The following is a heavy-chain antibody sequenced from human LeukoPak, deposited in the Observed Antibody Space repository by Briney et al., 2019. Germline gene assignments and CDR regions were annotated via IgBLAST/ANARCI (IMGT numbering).Heavy chain of an antibody. J-gene: IGHJ4*02. CDR2: IYYSGST. V-gene: IGHV4-59*12. Sequence: SETLSLTCTVSGGSISSYYWSWIRQPPGKGLEWIGYIYYSGSTNYNPSLKSRVTISVDTSKNQFSLKLSSVTAADTAVYYCATSTPTFCSGGSCYPNYWGQGTLVTVSS. CDR3: ATSTPTFCSGGSCYPNY. D-gene: IGHD2-15*01. CDR1: GGSISSYY.